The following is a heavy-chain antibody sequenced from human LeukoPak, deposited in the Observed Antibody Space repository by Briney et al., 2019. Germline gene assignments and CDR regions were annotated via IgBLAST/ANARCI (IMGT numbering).Heavy chain of an antibody. D-gene: IGHD2-2*01. J-gene: IGHJ5*02. CDR3: AREPVLYCSSTSCFNWFDP. Sequence: GGSLRLSCAASGFTFSSYWMHWVRQAPGKGLVWVSRINTDGSSTSYADSVKGRFTISRDNAKNTLYLQMNSLRAEHTAVYYCAREPVLYCSSTSCFNWFDPWGQGTLVAVSS. V-gene: IGHV3-74*01. CDR1: GFTFSSYW. CDR2: INTDGSST.